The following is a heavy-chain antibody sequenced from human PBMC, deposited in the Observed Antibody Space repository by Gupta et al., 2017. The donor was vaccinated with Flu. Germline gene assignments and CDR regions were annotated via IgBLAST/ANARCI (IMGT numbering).Heavy chain of an antibody. J-gene: IGHJ5*02. D-gene: IGHD3-22*01. CDR1: GFTFSSYS. CDR3: ATYYDTSGYQT. Sequence: EVQLVESGGGVVQPGGSLRLSCAACGFTFSSYSMNGVRQVPGKGLEWVSYSSSSSRTIYYADSVKGRFTISRDNAKNSVYLQINSLRVEDTAVYYCATYYDTSGYQTWGQGTLVTVSS. CDR2: SSSSSRTI. V-gene: IGHV3-48*01.